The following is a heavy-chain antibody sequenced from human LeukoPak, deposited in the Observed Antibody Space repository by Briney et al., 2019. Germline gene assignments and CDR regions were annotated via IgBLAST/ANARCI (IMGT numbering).Heavy chain of an antibody. D-gene: IGHD3-16*01. CDR3: ARAPTREGGGALFDY. Sequence: PSETLSLTCTASGGSISSYYWSWIRQPAGKGLEWIGRIYSSGSTNYNPSLKSRVTMSVDTSKNQFSLNLSSVTAADTAVYYCARAPTREGGGALFDYWGQGTLVTVSS. V-gene: IGHV4-4*07. CDR1: GGSISSYY. J-gene: IGHJ4*02. CDR2: IYSSGST.